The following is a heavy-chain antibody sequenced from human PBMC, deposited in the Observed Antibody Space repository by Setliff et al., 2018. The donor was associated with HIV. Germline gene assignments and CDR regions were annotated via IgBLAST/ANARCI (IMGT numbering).Heavy chain of an antibody. V-gene: IGHV4-61*09. D-gene: IGHD2-15*01. J-gene: IGHJ6*02. CDR1: GGSISSASYC. CDR2: IYSSGST. Sequence: SETLSLTCTVSGGSISSASYCWSWIRQPAGKGLEWIGHIYSSGSTNYNPSLKSRVTISVDRSKNQFSLKLSSVTAADTAVYYCARGGQGGYDYGMDVWGQGTTVTVSS. CDR3: ARGGQGGYDYGMDV.